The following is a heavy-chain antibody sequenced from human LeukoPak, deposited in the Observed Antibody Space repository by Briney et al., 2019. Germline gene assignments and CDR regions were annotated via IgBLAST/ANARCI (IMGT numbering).Heavy chain of an antibody. CDR1: GFTFSNAW. CDR3: TTDQDHFRYFDWWVDWFDP. CDR2: IKSKTDGGTT. D-gene: IGHD3-9*01. V-gene: IGHV3-15*01. J-gene: IGHJ5*02. Sequence: GGSLRLSCAASGFTFSNAWMSWVRQAPGKGLEWVGRIKSKTDGGTTDYAAPVKGRFTISRDDSKNTLYLQMNSLKTEDTAVYYCTTDQDHFRYFDWWVDWFDPWGQGTLVTVSS.